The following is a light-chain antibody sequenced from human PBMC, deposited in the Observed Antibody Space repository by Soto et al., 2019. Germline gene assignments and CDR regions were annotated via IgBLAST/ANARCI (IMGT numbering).Light chain of an antibody. J-gene: IGKJ5*01. CDR2: DAY. Sequence: EVEFTQSPLTLYLSPWETANLSCRVSQSFRGLLAWYQQKPGQAPRLLIYDAYNRATGIPPRFSGSGSGTDFTLTISSLEPEDSAVYYCHLRHMGPISFGHGTRLEIK. CDR1: QSFRGL. V-gene: IGKV3-11*01. CDR3: HLRHMGPIS.